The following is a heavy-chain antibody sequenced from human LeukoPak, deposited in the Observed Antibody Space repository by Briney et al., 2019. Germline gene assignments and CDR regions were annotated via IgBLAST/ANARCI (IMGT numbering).Heavy chain of an antibody. CDR2: FNPIFSTA. CDR1: GGTFSSYA. V-gene: IGHV1-69*05. J-gene: IGHJ3*02. Sequence: SVTLSCKASGGTFSSYAISWVRQAPGQGLEWMGGFNPIFSTANYAQKFQSRVTTTTDESTSTAYMELSSLRSEDTAVYYCARDRGGSHGHDAFDIWGQGTMVTVSS. D-gene: IGHD1-26*01. CDR3: ARDRGGSHGHDAFDI.